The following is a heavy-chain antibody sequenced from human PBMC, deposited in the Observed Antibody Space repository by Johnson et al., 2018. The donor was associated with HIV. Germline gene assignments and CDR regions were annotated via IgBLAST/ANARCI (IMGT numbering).Heavy chain of an antibody. Sequence: QVQLVESGGGVVKPGRSLRLSCAASGFTFSSYGMHWVRQAPGKGLEWVAFIRYDGSTKYYADSVKGRFTISRDNSKNTLYLQMNSLRAEDTALYYCAKGAEWLVLLDAFDIWGQGTMVTVSS. CDR1: GFTFSSYG. D-gene: IGHD6-19*01. CDR2: IRYDGSTK. J-gene: IGHJ3*02. V-gene: IGHV3-30*02. CDR3: AKGAEWLVLLDAFDI.